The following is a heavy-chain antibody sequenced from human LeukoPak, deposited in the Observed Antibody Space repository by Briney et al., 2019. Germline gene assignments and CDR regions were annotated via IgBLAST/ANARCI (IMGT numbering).Heavy chain of an antibody. J-gene: IGHJ6*02. Sequence: PGRSLRLSCAASGFTFSSYGMHWVRQAPGKGLEWVAVIWYDGSNKYYVDSVKGRFTISRDNSKNTLYLQMNSLRAEDTAVYYCARVVRFDYYGSGSSLDVWGQGTTVTVSS. CDR1: GFTFSSYG. CDR3: ARVVRFDYYGSGSSLDV. V-gene: IGHV3-33*01. CDR2: IWYDGSNK. D-gene: IGHD3-10*01.